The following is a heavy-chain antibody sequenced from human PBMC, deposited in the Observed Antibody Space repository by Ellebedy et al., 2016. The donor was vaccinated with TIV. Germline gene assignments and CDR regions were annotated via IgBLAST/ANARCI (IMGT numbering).Heavy chain of an antibody. D-gene: IGHD1-1*01. J-gene: IGHJ6*02. CDR1: GFTFSDYY. V-gene: IGHV3-69-1*01. CDR2: ISSSSTI. CDR3: ASRGGNGPRIYYYYGMDV. Sequence: GESLKISCAASGFTFSDYYMNWVRQAPGKGLEWVSSISSSSTIYYADSVKGRFTISRDNAKNSLFLQMNGLRAEDTAVYYCASRGGNGPRIYYYYGMDVWGQGTTVTVSS.